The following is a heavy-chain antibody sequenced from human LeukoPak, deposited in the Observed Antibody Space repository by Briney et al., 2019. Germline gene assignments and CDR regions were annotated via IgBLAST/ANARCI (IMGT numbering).Heavy chain of an antibody. Sequence: SETLSLTCTVSGGSISSSSYYWGWIRQPPGKGLEWIGEINHSGSTNYNPSLKSRATISVDTSKNQFSLKLSSVTAADTAVYYRARYYYDSSGSISLDYWGQGTLVTVSS. V-gene: IGHV4-39*07. D-gene: IGHD3-22*01. J-gene: IGHJ4*02. CDR2: INHSGST. CDR1: GGSISSSSYY. CDR3: ARYYYDSSGSISLDY.